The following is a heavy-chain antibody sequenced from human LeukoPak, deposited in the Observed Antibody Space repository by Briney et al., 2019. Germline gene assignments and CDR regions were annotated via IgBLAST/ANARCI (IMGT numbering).Heavy chain of an antibody. D-gene: IGHD3-10*01. CDR2: ISGGSSYI. CDR3: ARASGPFDY. V-gene: IGHV3-21*01. CDR1: GFSFSSYS. J-gene: IGHJ4*02. Sequence: PGGSLRLSCAASGFSFSSYSMNWVRQAPGKGLEWVSSISGGSSYIYYADSVKGRFTISRDNAKNSLYLQINSLRAEDTAVYSCARASGPFDYWGQGTLVTVSS.